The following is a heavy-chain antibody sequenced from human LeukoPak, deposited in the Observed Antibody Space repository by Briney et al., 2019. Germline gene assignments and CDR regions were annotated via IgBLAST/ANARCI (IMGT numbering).Heavy chain of an antibody. CDR2: ISAYNGNT. J-gene: IGHJ5*02. CDR1: GYTFTSYG. V-gene: IGHV1-18*01. CDR3: ARDRRDVGSGSYRLVDP. Sequence: GASVKVSCKASGYTFTSYGISWVRQAPGQGLEWMGWISAYNGNTNYAQKLQGRVTMTTDTSTSTAYMELRSLRSDDTAVYYCARDRRDVGSGSYRLVDPWGQGTLVTVSS. D-gene: IGHD3-10*01.